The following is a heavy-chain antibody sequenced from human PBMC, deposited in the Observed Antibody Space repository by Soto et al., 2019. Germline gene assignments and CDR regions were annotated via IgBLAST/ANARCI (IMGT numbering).Heavy chain of an antibody. CDR3: ARDHHPRHYVVVVPAAQRFHYYYGMDV. D-gene: IGHD2-2*01. J-gene: IGHJ6*02. Sequence: QVQLVESGGGVVQPGRSLRLSCAASGFTFSSYGMHWVRQAPGKGLEWVAVIWYDGSNKYYADSVKGRFTISRDNSKNTLYLQMNSLRAEDTAVYYCARDHHPRHYVVVVPAAQRFHYYYGMDVWGQGTTVTVSS. CDR2: IWYDGSNK. CDR1: GFTFSSYG. V-gene: IGHV3-33*01.